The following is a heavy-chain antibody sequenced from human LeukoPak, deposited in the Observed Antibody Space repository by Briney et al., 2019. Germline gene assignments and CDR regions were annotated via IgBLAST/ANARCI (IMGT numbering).Heavy chain of an antibody. J-gene: IGHJ4*02. Sequence: SETLSLTCAVYGGSFSGYYWSWIRQPPGKGLEWIGEINHSGSTNYNPSLKSRVTISVDTSKNQFSLKLSSVTAADTAVYYCARAAVVPAAAFDYWGQGTLVTVSS. CDR1: GGSFSGYY. D-gene: IGHD2-2*01. CDR2: INHSGST. CDR3: ARAAVVPAAAFDY. V-gene: IGHV4-34*01.